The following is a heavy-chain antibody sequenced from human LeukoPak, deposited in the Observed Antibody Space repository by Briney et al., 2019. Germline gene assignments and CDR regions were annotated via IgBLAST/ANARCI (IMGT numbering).Heavy chain of an antibody. CDR1: GFTFTDYY. Sequence: GGSLRLSCAASGFTFTDYYMSWIRQAPGKGLEWISYISDSGGTIHYADSVKGRFTISRDNAKNSLYLQTSRLGAEDTAVYYCARGAGPLFDPWGQGTLVTVSS. J-gene: IGHJ5*02. CDR3: ARGAGPLFDP. V-gene: IGHV3-11*01. CDR2: ISDSGGTI.